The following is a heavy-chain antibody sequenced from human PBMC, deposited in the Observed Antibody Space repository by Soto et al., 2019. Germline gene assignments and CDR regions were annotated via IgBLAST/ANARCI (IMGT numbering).Heavy chain of an antibody. V-gene: IGHV4-34*01. CDR1: GGSFSGYY. CDR2: INYSGST. J-gene: IGHJ5*02. D-gene: IGHD5-12*01. CDR3: AGGTIVAPTNWFDP. Sequence: PSETLSLTCAVYGGSFSGYYWSWIRQPPGKGLEWIGEINYSGSTNYNPSLKSRVSISVDMSKNQFSLKLSSVTAADTAVYYCAGGTIVAPTNWFDPWGQGPLVTLSS.